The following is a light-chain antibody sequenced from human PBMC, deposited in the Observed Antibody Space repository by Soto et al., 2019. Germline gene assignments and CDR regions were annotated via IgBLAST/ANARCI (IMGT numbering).Light chain of an antibody. Sequence: DIQMTQSPSTLSASVGDRVTITCRASQSISSWLAWYQQKPGKAPKLLIYKASSLESGVPSRFSGSGSGTRIPPTLRHPPSYDFATYYCQQYNSYPRTFGQGTKVEIK. CDR3: QQYNSYPRT. V-gene: IGKV1-5*03. CDR2: KAS. J-gene: IGKJ1*01. CDR1: QSISSW.